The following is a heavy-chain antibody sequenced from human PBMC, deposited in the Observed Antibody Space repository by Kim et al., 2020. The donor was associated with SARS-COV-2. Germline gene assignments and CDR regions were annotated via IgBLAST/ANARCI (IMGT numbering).Heavy chain of an antibody. CDR3: ASPHHSGYDYGSPNYYYYGMDV. CDR1: GFTFSDYY. V-gene: IGHV3-11*01. D-gene: IGHD5-12*01. J-gene: IGHJ6*02. Sequence: GGSLRLSCAASGFTFSDYYMSWIRQAPGKGLEWVSYISSSGSTIYYADSVKGRFTLSRDNAKNSLYLQMNSLRAEDTAVYYCASPHHSGYDYGSPNYYYYGMDVWGQGTTVTVSS. CDR2: ISSSGSTI.